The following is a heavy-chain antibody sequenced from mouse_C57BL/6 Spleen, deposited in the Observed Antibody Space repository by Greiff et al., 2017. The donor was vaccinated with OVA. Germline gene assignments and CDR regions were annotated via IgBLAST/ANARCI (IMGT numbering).Heavy chain of an antibody. CDR2: INPSSGYT. Sequence: QVQLKESGAELARPGASVKMSCKASGYTFTSYTMHWVKQRPGQGLEWIGYINPSSGYTKSNQKFKDKATLTADKSSSTAYMQLSSLTSEDSAVYYCARSGGSGFYAMDYWGQGTSVTVSS. D-gene: IGHD3-2*02. CDR1: GYTFTSYT. J-gene: IGHJ4*01. V-gene: IGHV1-4*01. CDR3: ARSGGSGFYAMDY.